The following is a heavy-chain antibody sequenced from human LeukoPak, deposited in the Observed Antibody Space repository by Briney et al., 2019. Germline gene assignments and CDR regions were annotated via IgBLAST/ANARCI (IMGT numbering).Heavy chain of an antibody. J-gene: IGHJ4*02. CDR2: IYYSGST. Sequence: SETLSLTCTVSGDSISTSSYYWGWIRQPPGKGLEWLGSIYYSGSTYYNPSLKSRVTIPVDTSKNQFSLNLYSVTAADTAVFYCARSYYYDYRQIDYWGRGTLVTVSS. CDR1: GDSISTSSYY. CDR3: ARSYYYDYRQIDY. D-gene: IGHD3-22*01. V-gene: IGHV4-39*01.